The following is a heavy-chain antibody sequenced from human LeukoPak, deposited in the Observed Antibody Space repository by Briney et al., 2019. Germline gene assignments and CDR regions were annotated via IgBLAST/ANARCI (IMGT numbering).Heavy chain of an antibody. Sequence: ASVKVSCKASGYTFTGYYMHWVRQAPGQGLEWMGWINPYSGGTNFAQKFQGRVTMTRDTSLSTAYMELSRLRSDDSAVYYCARLCVSCISDYCGQGTLVTVSS. CDR1: GYTFTGYY. CDR3: ARLCVSCISDY. CDR2: INPYSGGT. V-gene: IGHV1-2*02. J-gene: IGHJ4*02. D-gene: IGHD2-8*01.